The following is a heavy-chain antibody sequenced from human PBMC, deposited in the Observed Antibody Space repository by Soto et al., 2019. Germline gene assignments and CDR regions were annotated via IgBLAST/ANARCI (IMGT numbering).Heavy chain of an antibody. CDR2: INHSGST. CDR3: ASGGSGRRIDY. J-gene: IGHJ4*02. V-gene: IGHV4-34*01. CDR1: GGSFSGYY. Sequence: PSETLSLTCAVYGGSFSGYYWSWIRQPPGKGLEWIGEINHSGSTNYNPSLKSRVTISVDTSKNQFSLKLSSVTAADTAVYYCASGGSGRRIDYWGQGTLVTVAS. D-gene: IGHD2-15*01.